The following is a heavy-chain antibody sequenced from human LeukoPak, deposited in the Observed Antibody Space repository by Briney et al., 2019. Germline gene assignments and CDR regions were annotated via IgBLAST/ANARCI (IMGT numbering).Heavy chain of an antibody. V-gene: IGHV1-18*01. Sequence: ASVKVSCKASGYIFINHGIAWVRQAPGQGLQYMGWISAYNGRTDYAQNLQGRVTMTTDTATTTAYKELGSLTPDDTVVYFCARWGASPNDFWGQGTLVTVSS. CDR1: GYIFINHG. D-gene: IGHD3-16*01. CDR3: ARWGASPNDF. J-gene: IGHJ4*02. CDR2: ISAYNGRT.